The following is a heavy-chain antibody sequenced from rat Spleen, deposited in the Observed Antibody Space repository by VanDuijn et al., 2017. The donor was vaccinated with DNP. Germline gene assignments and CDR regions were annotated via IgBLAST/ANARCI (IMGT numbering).Heavy chain of an antibody. CDR3: TSNPHIRTAAPFDY. CDR1: GFTFSDYY. V-gene: IGHV5-7*01. CDR2: ISYNGGTP. J-gene: IGHJ2*01. D-gene: IGHD3-8*01. Sequence: EVQLVESGGGLVQPGRSLKLSCAASGFTFSDYYMAWVRQAPAKGLEWVATISYNGGTPYYRDSVKGRFTISRDNAKSTLHLQVNSLRSEDTATYFCTSNPHIRTAAPFDYWGQGVMVTVSS.